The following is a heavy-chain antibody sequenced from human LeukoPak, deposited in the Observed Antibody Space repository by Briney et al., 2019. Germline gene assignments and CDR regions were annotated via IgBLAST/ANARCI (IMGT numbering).Heavy chain of an antibody. V-gene: IGHV3-7*05. CDR2: INQDGSET. J-gene: IGHJ3*01. CDR3: VRGFDGYFGFDL. CDR1: GFTFNSYW. Sequence: GGSLRLSCAASGFTFNSYWMSWVRLAPGKGLEWVANINQDGSETFYVDSVKGRFTISRDNGKNSMFVQMDSLRAEGTAVYYCVRGFDGYFGFDLWGQGTMVTVSS. D-gene: IGHD5-24*01.